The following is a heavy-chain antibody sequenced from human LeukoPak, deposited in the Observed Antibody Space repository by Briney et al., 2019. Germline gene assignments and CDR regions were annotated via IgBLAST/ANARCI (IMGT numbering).Heavy chain of an antibody. CDR1: GFTFSSYW. V-gene: IGHV3-74*01. CDR2: INSDGSST. D-gene: IGHD4/OR15-4a*01. J-gene: IGHJ4*02. Sequence: PGGSLRLSCAASGFTFSSYWMHWVRQAPGKGLVWVSHINSDGSSTSYADSVKGRFTISRDNAKNTLYLQMDSLRAGDTAVYYCARDPLTIAAFWGQGTLVTVSS. CDR3: ARDPLTIAAF.